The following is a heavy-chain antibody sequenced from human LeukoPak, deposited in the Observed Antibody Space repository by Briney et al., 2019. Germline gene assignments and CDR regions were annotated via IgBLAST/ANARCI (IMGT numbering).Heavy chain of an antibody. D-gene: IGHD6-19*01. V-gene: IGHV3-23*01. CDR1: GSTFSSYA. Sequence: GGSLRLSCAASGSTFSSYAMSWVRQAPGKGLEWVSAISGSGGSTYYADSVKGRFTTSRDNSKNTLYLQMNSLRAEDTAVYYCAKTVGSGWYGDFDYWGQGTLVTVSS. CDR2: ISGSGGST. CDR3: AKTVGSGWYGDFDY. J-gene: IGHJ4*02.